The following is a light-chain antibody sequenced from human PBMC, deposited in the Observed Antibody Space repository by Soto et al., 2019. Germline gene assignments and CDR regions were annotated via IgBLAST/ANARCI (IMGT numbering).Light chain of an antibody. Sequence: DMEMTQSPSSLYASVGDRVTITCRASQSISNYLNWYQHKPGKVPKLLIYAASSLQSGVPTRFSGSGSGTHLTLTINSLQPEDFATYYCQQSYGTPLTFGGGTKIEIK. CDR1: QSISNY. V-gene: IGKV1-39*01. J-gene: IGKJ4*01. CDR2: AAS. CDR3: QQSYGTPLT.